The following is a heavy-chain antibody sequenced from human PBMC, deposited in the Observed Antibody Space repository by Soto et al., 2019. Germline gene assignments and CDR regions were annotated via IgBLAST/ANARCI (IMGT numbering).Heavy chain of an antibody. V-gene: IGHV3-30*18. Sequence: QVQLVESGGGVVQPGRSLRLSCAASGFIFRNDCMYWVRQAPGRGLGWVAVISYDGSKKHYGESVKGRFTISRDKSMNTLDLQMNSLRPEDTAMYVCANESSPKIDCCDDCLNGMDVWGQGTTVTVSS. J-gene: IGHJ6*02. CDR3: ANESSPKIDCCDDCLNGMDV. CDR1: GFIFRNDC. CDR2: ISYDGSKK. D-gene: IGHD2-21*02.